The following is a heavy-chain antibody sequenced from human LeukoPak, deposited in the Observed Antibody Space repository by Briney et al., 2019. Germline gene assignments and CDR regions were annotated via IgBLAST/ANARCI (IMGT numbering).Heavy chain of an antibody. CDR1: GFTFSSYS. J-gene: IGHJ4*02. CDR3: ATQTRTYGSGC. V-gene: IGHV3-21*01. Sequence: GGSLTLSCAASGFTFSSYSMNWVRQAPGKGLEWVSSISSSSSYIYYADSVKGRFTISRDNAKNSLYLQMNSLRAEDTAVYYCATQTRTYGSGCWGQGTLVTVSS. CDR2: ISSSSSYI. D-gene: IGHD3-10*01.